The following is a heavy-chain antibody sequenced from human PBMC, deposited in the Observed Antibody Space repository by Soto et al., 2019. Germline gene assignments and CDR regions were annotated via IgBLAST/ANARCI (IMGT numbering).Heavy chain of an antibody. Sequence: GGSLRLSCAASGFTFSSYSINWVRQAPGKGLEWVSSISSSSSYIYYADSVKGRFTISRDNAKKSLYLQMNSLRVEDTAVYYCARTYCSGGSCYGYYYYYYYGMDVWGQGTTVTVSS. J-gene: IGHJ6*02. V-gene: IGHV3-21*01. D-gene: IGHD2-15*01. CDR1: GFTFSSYS. CDR2: ISSSSSYI. CDR3: ARTYCSGGSCYGYYYYYYYGMDV.